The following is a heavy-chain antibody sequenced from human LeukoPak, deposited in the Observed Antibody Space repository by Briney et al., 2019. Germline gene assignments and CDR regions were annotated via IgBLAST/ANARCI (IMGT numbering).Heavy chain of an antibody. CDR2: INPNSGGT. V-gene: IGHV1-2*02. D-gene: IGHD2-8*01. CDR3: ARGLYYRKFDS. CDR1: GYTFTGYY. J-gene: IGHJ4*02. Sequence: ASVKVSCKASGYTFTGYYMHWVRQAPGQGLEWMGWINPNSGGTNYAQKFQGRVTMTRNTSISTVYMELSSLTSEDTAVYYCARGLYYRKFDSWGQGTLVTVSS.